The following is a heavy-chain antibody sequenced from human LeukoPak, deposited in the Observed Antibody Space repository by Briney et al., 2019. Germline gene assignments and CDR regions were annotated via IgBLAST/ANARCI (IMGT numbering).Heavy chain of an antibody. D-gene: IGHD5-18*01. CDR1: GFNFSSYS. CDR2: ISSSSSYI. J-gene: IGHJ3*02. V-gene: IGHV3-21*01. CDR3: ARSDTPLSAFDI. Sequence: GGSLRLSCAASGFNFSSYSMNWVRQAPGKGLEWVSSISSSSSYIYYADSVKGRFTISRDNAKNSLYLQMNSLRAEDTAVYYCARSDTPLSAFDIWGQGTMVTVSS.